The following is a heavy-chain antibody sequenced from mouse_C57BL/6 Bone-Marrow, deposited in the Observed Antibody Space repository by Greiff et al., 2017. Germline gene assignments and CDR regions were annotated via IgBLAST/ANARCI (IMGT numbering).Heavy chain of an antibody. CDR1: GYTFPRYW. V-gene: IGHV1-64*01. Sequence: QVQLQQPGAELVKPGASVKLSCKASGYTFPRYWMHWVKQRPGQGLVWIGMFHPKSGSINYNEKFKSKATLTVDKSSSTAYMKLSSLTSEDSAVYFCSRVLRYYWGQGTTLTVSS. CDR3: SRVLRYY. J-gene: IGHJ2*01. CDR2: FHPKSGSI. D-gene: IGHD1-1*01.